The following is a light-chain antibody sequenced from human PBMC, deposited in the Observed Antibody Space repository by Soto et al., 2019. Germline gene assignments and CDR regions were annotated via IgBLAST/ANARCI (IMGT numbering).Light chain of an antibody. Sequence: QSVLTQPASVSGSPGQSITISCTYNLVSWYQQHPGKAPKLMIYEGNKRPSGVSNRFSGSKSGNTASPTISGLQAEDEADYYCCSYAGQRVVFGGGTKVTVL. CDR3: CSYAGQRVV. J-gene: IGLJ2*01. CDR1: YNL. CDR2: EGN. V-gene: IGLV2-23*01.